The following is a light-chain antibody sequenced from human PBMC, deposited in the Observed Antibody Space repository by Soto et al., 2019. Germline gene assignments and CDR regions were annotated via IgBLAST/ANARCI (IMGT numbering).Light chain of an antibody. Sequence: EIVMTQSPATLSVSPGERATLSCRASQSVSSNLAWYQQKPGQAPRLLIYGASTRATGIPARFSGSGSGTEFTITISSLQYEDFAVYYCQQYNNWWTFGQGTKVEIK. CDR2: GAS. J-gene: IGKJ1*01. CDR3: QQYNNWWT. V-gene: IGKV3-15*01. CDR1: QSVSSN.